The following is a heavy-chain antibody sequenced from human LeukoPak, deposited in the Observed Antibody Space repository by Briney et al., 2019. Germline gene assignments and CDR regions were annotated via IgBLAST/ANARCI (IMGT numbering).Heavy chain of an antibody. CDR3: ARAWATDYFDY. CDR2: MYYSGTI. CDR1: VGSMTSYY. J-gene: IGHJ4*02. Sequence: SETLTLTCTLSVGSMTSYYWSWIRQPPGKGLGWTGYMYYSGTINYNPSLKSRVTISVDTAKNQCSLKLSSVTAADTAMYYCARAWATDYFDYWGQGTLVTVSS. V-gene: IGHV4-59*01.